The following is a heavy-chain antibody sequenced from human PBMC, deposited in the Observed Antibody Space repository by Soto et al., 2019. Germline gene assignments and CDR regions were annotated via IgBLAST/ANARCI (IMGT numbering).Heavy chain of an antibody. V-gene: IGHV4-59*08. CDR2: IYYSGGT. D-gene: IGHD6-13*01. CDR1: GGSINNYY. CDR3: TRHEGGAAADRPLDY. J-gene: IGHJ4*02. Sequence: PSETLSLTCTVSGGSINNYYWSWIRQPPGKGLEWIGYIYYSGGTNYNPSLRSRVTISVDTSKNRFSLNLTSVTAADTAVYYCTRHEGGAAADRPLDYWGQGTLVTVS.